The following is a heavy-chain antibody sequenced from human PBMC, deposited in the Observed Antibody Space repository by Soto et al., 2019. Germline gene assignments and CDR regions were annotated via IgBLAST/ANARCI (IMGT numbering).Heavy chain of an antibody. D-gene: IGHD1-7*01. Sequence: VASVKVSCKASGGTFSSYAISWVRQAPGQGLEWMGGIIPIFGTANYAQKFQGRVTITADESTSTAYMELSSLRFEDTAVYYCASSRITGTRSPFDYWGQGTLVTVSS. CDR3: ASSRITGTRSPFDY. J-gene: IGHJ4*02. CDR2: IIPIFGTA. V-gene: IGHV1-69*13. CDR1: GGTFSSYA.